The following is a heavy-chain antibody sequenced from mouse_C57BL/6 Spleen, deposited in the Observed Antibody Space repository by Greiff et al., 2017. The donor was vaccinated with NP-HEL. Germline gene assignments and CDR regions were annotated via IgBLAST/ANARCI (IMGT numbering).Heavy chain of an antibody. Sequence: EVQGVESGGGLVQSGRSLRLSCATSGFTFSDFYMEWVRQAPGKGLEWIAASRNKANDYTTEYSASVKGRFIVSRDTSQSILYLQMNALRAEDTAIYYCARGIYYDAMDYWGQGTSVTVSS. D-gene: IGHD2-1*01. CDR2: SRNKANDYTT. V-gene: IGHV7-1*01. J-gene: IGHJ4*01. CDR1: GFTFSDFY. CDR3: ARGIYYDAMDY.